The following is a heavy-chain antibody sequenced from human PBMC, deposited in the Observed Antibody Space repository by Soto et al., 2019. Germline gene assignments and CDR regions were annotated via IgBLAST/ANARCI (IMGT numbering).Heavy chain of an antibody. J-gene: IGHJ6*02. CDR2: IKSKTDGGTT. CDR1: GFTFSNAW. Sequence: VQLVESGGGLVKPGGSLRLSCAASGFTFSNAWMSWVRQAPGKGLEWVGRIKSKTDGGTTDYAAPVKGRFTISRDDSKNTLYLQMNSLKTEDTAVYYCTTGYYQTFHYYYGMDVWGQGTTVTVSS. V-gene: IGHV3-15*01. D-gene: IGHD3-22*01. CDR3: TTGYYQTFHYYYGMDV.